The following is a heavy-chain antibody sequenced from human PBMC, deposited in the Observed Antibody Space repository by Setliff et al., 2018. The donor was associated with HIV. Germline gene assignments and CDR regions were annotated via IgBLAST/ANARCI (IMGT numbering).Heavy chain of an antibody. CDR3: ARDVGGVWHNWFDP. D-gene: IGHD2-8*01. Sequence: GASVKVSCKASGYGFTRKIIHWVRQAPGQRLEWMGWINVGSGNTKYSLRFQDRVTLTRDTSATTAYTELSSLRSEDTAVYYCARDVGGVWHNWFDPWGQGTLVTVSS. CDR2: INVGSGNT. CDR1: GYGFTRKI. J-gene: IGHJ5*02. V-gene: IGHV1-3*01.